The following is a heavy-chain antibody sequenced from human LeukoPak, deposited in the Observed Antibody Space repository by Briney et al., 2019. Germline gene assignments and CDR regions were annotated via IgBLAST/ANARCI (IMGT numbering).Heavy chain of an antibody. Sequence: GESLKISCKGSGYSFTSYWIGWVRQMPGKGLEWMGIIYPGDSDTRYSPSFQGQVTISADKSISAAYLQWSSLKASDTALYYCARFSYCTNGVCYGKNWFDPWRQGTLVTVSS. D-gene: IGHD2-8*01. CDR1: GYSFTSYW. CDR2: IYPGDSDT. J-gene: IGHJ5*02. CDR3: ARFSYCTNGVCYGKNWFDP. V-gene: IGHV5-51*01.